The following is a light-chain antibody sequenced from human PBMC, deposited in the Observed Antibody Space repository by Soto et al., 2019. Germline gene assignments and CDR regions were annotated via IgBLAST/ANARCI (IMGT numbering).Light chain of an antibody. J-gene: IGKJ1*01. V-gene: IGKV3-20*01. CDR2: GAS. CDR1: QSVSSNY. CDR3: QQYGSSGT. Sequence: EIVFTQSPVTLSLSPGERATLSCRASQSVSSNYLAWYQQKPGQAPRLLIYGASSRATGIPDRFSGSGSGTDFTLTISRLEPEDFAVYYCQQYGSSGTFGQGTKVDIK.